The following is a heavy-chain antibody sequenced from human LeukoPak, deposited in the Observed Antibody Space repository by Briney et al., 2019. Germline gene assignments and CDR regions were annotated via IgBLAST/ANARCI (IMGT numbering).Heavy chain of an antibody. V-gene: IGHV4-34*01. CDR3: ARGLRQLVRSWHY. J-gene: IGHJ4*02. D-gene: IGHD6-6*01. CDR1: GGSFSGYD. Sequence: SETLSLTCAVYGGSFSGYDWSWIRQPPGKGLEWIGEINHRGSTNYNPSLKSRGTISVDTSKNQFSLKLRSVTAADTAVYYCARGLRQLVRSWHYWGQGTLVTVSS. CDR2: INHRGST.